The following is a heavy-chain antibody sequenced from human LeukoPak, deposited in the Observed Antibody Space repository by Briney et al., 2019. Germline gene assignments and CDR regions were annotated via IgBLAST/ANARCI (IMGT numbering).Heavy chain of an antibody. CDR2: IYYSGST. D-gene: IGHD5-12*01. Sequence: SETLSLTCTVSGGSISSSSYYWGWIRQPPGKGLEWIGSIYYSGSTYYNSSLKSRVTISVDTSKSQSSLKLSSVTAADTALYYCARSILATRYFDYWGQGTLVIVSS. J-gene: IGHJ4*02. CDR1: GGSISSSSYY. V-gene: IGHV4-39*07. CDR3: ARSILATRYFDY.